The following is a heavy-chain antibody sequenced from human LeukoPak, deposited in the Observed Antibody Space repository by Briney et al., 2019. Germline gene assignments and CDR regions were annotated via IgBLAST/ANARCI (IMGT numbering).Heavy chain of an antibody. CDR3: ATARPTLSSPRHSGSYLRESAFDI. J-gene: IGHJ3*02. CDR1: GYTLTELS. V-gene: IGHV1-24*01. CDR2: FDPEDGET. Sequence: ASVKVSCKVSGYTLTELSMHWVRQAPGKGLEWMGGFDPEDGETIYAQKFQGRVTMTEDTSTDTAYMELSSLRAEDTAVYYCATARPTLSSPRHSGSYLRESAFDIWGQGTMVTVSS. D-gene: IGHD1-26*01.